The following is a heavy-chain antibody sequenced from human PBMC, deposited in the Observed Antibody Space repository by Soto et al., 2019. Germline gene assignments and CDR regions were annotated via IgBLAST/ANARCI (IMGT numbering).Heavy chain of an antibody. CDR3: ARLIGYYYYYMDV. V-gene: IGHV3-21*01. Sequence: GGSLRLSCAASGFTFSSYSMNWVRQAPGKGLEWVSSISSSSSYIYYADSVKGRFTISRDNAKNSLYLQMNGLRAEDTAVYYCARLIGYYYYYMDVWGKGTTVTVSS. CDR1: GFTFSSYS. CDR2: ISSSSSYI. J-gene: IGHJ6*03.